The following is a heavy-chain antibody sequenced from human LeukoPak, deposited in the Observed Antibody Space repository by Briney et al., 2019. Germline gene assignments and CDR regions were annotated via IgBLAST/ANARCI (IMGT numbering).Heavy chain of an antibody. V-gene: IGHV3-7*01. Sequence: PGGSLRLSCAASGFIFSSYAMSWVRQAPGKGLEWVASIKQDGSEKYYVDSVKGRFTISRDNAKNSLYLQMNSLRAEDTAVYYCARDQSYYYDSSGYYFDAFDIWGQGTMVTVSS. CDR1: GFIFSSYA. CDR2: IKQDGSEK. D-gene: IGHD3-22*01. J-gene: IGHJ3*02. CDR3: ARDQSYYYDSSGYYFDAFDI.